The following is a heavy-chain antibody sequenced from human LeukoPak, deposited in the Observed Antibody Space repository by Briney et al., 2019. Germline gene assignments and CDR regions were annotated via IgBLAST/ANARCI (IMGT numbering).Heavy chain of an antibody. CDR1: GYTFTSYD. CDR2: MNPNSGNT. CDR3: ARDPGYYDSSGYYSRIFDY. Sequence: ASVKVSCKASGYTFTSYDINWVRQATGQGLEWMGWMNPNSGNTGYAQKFQGRVTMTRNTSISTAYMELSSLRSEDTAVYYCARDPGYYDSSGYYSRIFDYWGQGTLVTVSS. V-gene: IGHV1-8*01. D-gene: IGHD3-22*01. J-gene: IGHJ4*02.